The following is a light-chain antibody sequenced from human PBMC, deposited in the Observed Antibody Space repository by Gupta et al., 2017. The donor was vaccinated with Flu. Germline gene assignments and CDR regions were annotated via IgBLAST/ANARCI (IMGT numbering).Light chain of an antibody. CDR3: RQSYSTLFT. Sequence: DIQLTQSPSSLSASVGDRVTITCRASQSISSFLNWYQQKPGKAPKLLIYEASSLQSGVPSRFSGSGSGTDFTLTISILQPEGFAVYYCRQSYSTLFTFGPGTKVDIK. J-gene: IGKJ3*01. V-gene: IGKV1-39*01. CDR1: QSISSF. CDR2: EAS.